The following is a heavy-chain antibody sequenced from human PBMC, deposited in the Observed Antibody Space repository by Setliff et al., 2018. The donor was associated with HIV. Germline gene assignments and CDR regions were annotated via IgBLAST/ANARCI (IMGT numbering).Heavy chain of an antibody. D-gene: IGHD3-9*01. CDR2: INHTGST. V-gene: IGHV4-34*01. CDR3: ARGRYYGILTGYSNAFDY. Sequence: SETLSLTCAVYGESLNTYFWSWIRQPPGKGLEWIGQINHTGSTNYNPSLKSRVTISVDTSKNQLSLRVNSVTAADTAVYYCARGRYYGILTGYSNAFDYWGQGTLVTVSS. CDR1: GESLNTYF. J-gene: IGHJ4*02.